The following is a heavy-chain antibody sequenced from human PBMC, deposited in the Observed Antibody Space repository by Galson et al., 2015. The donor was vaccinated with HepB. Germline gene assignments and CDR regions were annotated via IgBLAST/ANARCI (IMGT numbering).Heavy chain of an antibody. Sequence: SLRLSCAASGFTFSGYAMSWVRQAPGKGLEWVSAISVSGGSTYYADSVKGRFTISRDNSKNTLYLQMNNLRVEDTAVYYCAKALRGVMITFDYWGQGTLVTVSS. J-gene: IGHJ4*02. V-gene: IGHV3-23*01. CDR1: GFTFSGYA. CDR3: AKALRGVMITFDY. D-gene: IGHD3-10*01. CDR2: ISVSGGST.